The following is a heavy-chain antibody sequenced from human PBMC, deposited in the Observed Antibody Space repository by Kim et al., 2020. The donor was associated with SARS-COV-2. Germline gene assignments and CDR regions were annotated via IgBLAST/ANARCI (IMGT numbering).Heavy chain of an antibody. CDR3: ARSYYDILTADY. J-gene: IGHJ4*02. CDR2: IYYSGST. CDR1: GGSISSSSYY. Sequence: SETLSLTCTVSGGSISSSSYYWGWIRQPPGKGLEWIGSIYYSGSTYYNPSLKSRVTISVDTSKNQFSLKLSSVTAADTAVYYCARSYYDILTADYWGQGTLVTVSS. V-gene: IGHV4-39*01. D-gene: IGHD3-9*01.